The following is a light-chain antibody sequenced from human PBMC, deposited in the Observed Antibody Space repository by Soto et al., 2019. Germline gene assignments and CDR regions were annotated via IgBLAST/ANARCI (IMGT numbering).Light chain of an antibody. CDR1: SSNIAASSD. Sequence: QSVLTQPPSVSGAPGQRVTISCTGSSSNIAASSDVHWYQQLPGTAPKLLIYGNSNRPSGVPDRFSGSKSGTSASLAITGLQAEDEADYYCQSYDSSLSGWVFGGGTKLTVL. CDR3: QSYDSSLSGWV. J-gene: IGLJ3*02. CDR2: GNS. V-gene: IGLV1-40*01.